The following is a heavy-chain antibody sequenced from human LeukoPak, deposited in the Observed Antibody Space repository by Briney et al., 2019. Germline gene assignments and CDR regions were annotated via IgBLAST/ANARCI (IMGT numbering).Heavy chain of an antibody. CDR3: ARDRATRYFDL. Sequence: GESLKISCVASGFTFSNYGMHWVRQAPGKGLEWVAVIWYDGSNKYYADSVKGRFTISRDSSKNTLWLQMNSLRAEDTAVYYCARDRATRYFDLWGRGTLVTVSS. J-gene: IGHJ2*01. V-gene: IGHV3-33*01. CDR2: IWYDGSNK. CDR1: GFTFSNYG.